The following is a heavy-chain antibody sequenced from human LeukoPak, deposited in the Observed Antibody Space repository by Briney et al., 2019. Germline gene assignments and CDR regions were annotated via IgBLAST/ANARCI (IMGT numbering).Heavy chain of an antibody. Sequence: PGGSLRLSRAASGFIFNNYAMSWVRQAPGKGLEWVSAISGSGGSTYYADSVKGRFTISRDNSKNTRYLQMNSLRAEDTAVYYCAKGPSGYYYYFKDVWGNGTTVTVSS. CDR2: ISGSGGST. V-gene: IGHV3-23*01. CDR3: AKGPSGYYYYFKDV. CDR1: GFIFNNYA. J-gene: IGHJ6*03.